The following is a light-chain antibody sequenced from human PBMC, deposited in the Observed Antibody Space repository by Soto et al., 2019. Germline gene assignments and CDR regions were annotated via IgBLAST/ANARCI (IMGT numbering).Light chain of an antibody. V-gene: IGLV2-14*01. Sequence: QSALTQPASVSGPPGQSITISCTGTSRDVGGYNSVSWYQQHPGKAPKLMIYEVSNRPSGVSNRFSGSKSGNTASLTISGLQAEDEADYYCSSYTTSSTLLYVFGTGTKVTVL. CDR2: EVS. CDR1: SRDVGGYNS. J-gene: IGLJ1*01. CDR3: SSYTTSSTLLYV.